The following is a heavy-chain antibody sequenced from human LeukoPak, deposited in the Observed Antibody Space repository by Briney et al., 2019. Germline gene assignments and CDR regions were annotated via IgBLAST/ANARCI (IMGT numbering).Heavy chain of an antibody. CDR1: GFTFSSYS. J-gene: IGHJ4*02. V-gene: IGHV3-21*01. Sequence: PGGSLRLSCAASGFTFSSYSMNWVRQAPGKGLEWVSSISSSSSYTYYADSVKGRFTISRDNAKNSLYLQMNSLRAEDTAVYYCARDLAHTPGIACTPLDYRGQGTLVTVSS. D-gene: IGHD6-13*01. CDR2: ISSSSSYT. CDR3: ARDLAHTPGIACTPLDY.